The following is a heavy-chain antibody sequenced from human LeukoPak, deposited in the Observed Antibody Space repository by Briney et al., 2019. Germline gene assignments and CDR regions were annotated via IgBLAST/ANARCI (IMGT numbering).Heavy chain of an antibody. V-gene: IGHV4-34*01. D-gene: IGHD3-22*01. J-gene: IGHJ4*02. CDR1: GGSFGGYY. CDR3: ARGQKYYYDSSGYGPNDY. Sequence: ASETLSLTCAVYGGSFGGYYWSWIRQPPGKGLEWIGEINDSGSTKYNPSLKSRVTISIDTSKNQFSLKVSSVTDADTAVYYCARGQKYYYDSSGYGPNDYWGQGTLVTVSS. CDR2: INDSGST.